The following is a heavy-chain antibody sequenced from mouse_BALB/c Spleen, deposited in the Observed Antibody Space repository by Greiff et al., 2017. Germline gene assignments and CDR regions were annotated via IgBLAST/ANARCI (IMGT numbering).Heavy chain of an antibody. Sequence: DVMLVESGGGLVKPGGSLKLSCAASGFTFSSYAMSWVRQSPEKRLEWVAEISSGGSYTYYPDTVTGRFTISRDNAKNTLYLEMSSLRSEDTAMYYCASIYYDYDRFAYWGQGTLVTVSA. CDR1: GFTFSSYA. D-gene: IGHD2-4*01. CDR2: ISSGGSYT. V-gene: IGHV5-9-4*01. J-gene: IGHJ3*01. CDR3: ASIYYDYDRFAY.